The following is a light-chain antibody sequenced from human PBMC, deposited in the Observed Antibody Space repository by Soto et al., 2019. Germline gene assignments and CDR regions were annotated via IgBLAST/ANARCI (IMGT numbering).Light chain of an antibody. CDR3: QQRGSFPLT. CDR2: DAS. CDR1: QSIGTY. J-gene: IGKJ4*01. V-gene: IGKV3-11*01. Sequence: EIVLTQSPAALSLSPGERATLSCRASQSIGTYLVWYQQKPGQAPRLLIYDASNRATGIPVRFSGSGSGTDFTLTSSSLEPEDFAFYYCQQRGSFPLTFGGGTKVDIK.